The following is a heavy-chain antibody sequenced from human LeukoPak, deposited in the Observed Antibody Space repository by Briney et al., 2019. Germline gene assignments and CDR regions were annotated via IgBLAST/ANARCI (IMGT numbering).Heavy chain of an antibody. CDR2: IYYSGST. Sequence: SETLSLTCTVSGGSISSNSYYWGWIRQPPGKGLEWIGNIYYSGSTYYNPSLKSRVTISVDTSKNQFSLKLSSVTAADTPVYYCASSLYDTRGYYFDYWGQGTLVTVSS. J-gene: IGHJ4*02. CDR1: GGSISSNSYY. CDR3: ASSLYDTRGYYFDY. V-gene: IGHV4-39*01. D-gene: IGHD3-22*01.